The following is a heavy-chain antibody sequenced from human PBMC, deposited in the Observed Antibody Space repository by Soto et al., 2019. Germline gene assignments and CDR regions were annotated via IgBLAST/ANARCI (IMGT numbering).Heavy chain of an antibody. CDR3: ARAARSTVVTVYNWFDP. J-gene: IGHJ5*02. V-gene: IGHV4-31*03. CDR2: IYYSGST. CDR1: GGSISSVGYY. D-gene: IGHD2-15*01. Sequence: SETLSLTCTVSGGSISSVGYYWSLIRQHPGKGLEWIGYIYYSGSTYYNPSLKSRVTISVDTSKNQFSLELRSLRSDDTAVYYCARAARSTVVTVYNWFDPWGQGTLVTVSS.